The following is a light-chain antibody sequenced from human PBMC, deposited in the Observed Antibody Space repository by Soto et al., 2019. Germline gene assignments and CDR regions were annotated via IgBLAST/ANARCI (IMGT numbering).Light chain of an antibody. Sequence: QSALTQPRSVSGSPGQSVTISCTGTSSDVGGYNYVSWYQQHPGKAPKLMIYDVSKRPSGVPDRCSGSKSGNTACLTISGLQAEDEADYYCCSYAGSYTHYVFGTGTKVTVL. CDR3: CSYAGSYTHYV. V-gene: IGLV2-11*01. J-gene: IGLJ1*01. CDR2: DVS. CDR1: SSDVGGYNY.